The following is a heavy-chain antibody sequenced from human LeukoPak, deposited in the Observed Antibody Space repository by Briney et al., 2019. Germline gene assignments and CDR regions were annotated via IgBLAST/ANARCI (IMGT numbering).Heavy chain of an antibody. CDR3: AREGAAAGKIIDY. D-gene: IGHD6-13*01. CDR2: INPNSGGT. V-gene: IGHV1-2*02. J-gene: IGHJ4*02. CDR1: GYTFTNYY. Sequence: ASVKVSCKASGYTFTNYYMHWVRQAPGQGLEWMGWINPNSGGTNYAQKFRGRVTMTRDTSINTAFMELSSLRSDDTAVYYCAREGAAAGKIIDYWGQGTLVTVSS.